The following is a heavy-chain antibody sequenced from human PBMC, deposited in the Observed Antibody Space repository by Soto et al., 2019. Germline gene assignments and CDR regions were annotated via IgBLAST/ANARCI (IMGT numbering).Heavy chain of an antibody. CDR1: GFTFSSYG. CDR2: ISYDGSDK. Sequence: GGSLRLSCAASGFTFSSYGMYWVRQAPGKGLEWVAIISYDGSDKNYADSVKGRFTISRDNPKNTLYLQTNSLRGEDTAVYYYAKDREIHLPLYQYYGMDVWGQGTTVTVSS. J-gene: IGHJ6*02. D-gene: IGHD5-18*01. CDR3: AKDREIHLPLYQYYGMDV. V-gene: IGHV3-30*18.